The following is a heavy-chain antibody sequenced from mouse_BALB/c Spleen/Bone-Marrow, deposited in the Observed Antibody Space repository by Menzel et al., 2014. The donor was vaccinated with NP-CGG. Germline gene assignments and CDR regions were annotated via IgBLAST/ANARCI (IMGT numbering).Heavy chain of an antibody. CDR1: GYTFTSYY. CDR2: INPSNGGT. CDR3: TRSNGNWFAY. V-gene: IGHV1S81*02. J-gene: IGHJ3*01. Sequence: VQLQESGAELVKPGASVKLSCKASGYTFTSYYMYWVKQRPGQGLEWIGEINPSNGGTNFNEKFKNKATLTVDKSSSTAHMQLSSLIFEDSAVYYCTRSNGNWFAYWGQGTLVTVSA. D-gene: IGHD2-1*01.